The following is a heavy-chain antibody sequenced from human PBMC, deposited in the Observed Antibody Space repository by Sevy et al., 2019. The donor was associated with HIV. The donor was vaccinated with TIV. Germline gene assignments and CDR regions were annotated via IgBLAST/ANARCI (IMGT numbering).Heavy chain of an antibody. V-gene: IGHV3-30-3*01. CDR2: ISYDGSNK. Sequence: GGSLRLSCAASGFTFSSYAMHWVRQAPGKGLEWVAVISYDGSNKYYADSGKGRFTISRDNSKNTLYLQMNSLGAEDTAVYYCARDHNSSSSSNWFDPWGQGTLVTVSS. D-gene: IGHD6-13*01. CDR3: ARDHNSSSSSNWFDP. J-gene: IGHJ5*02. CDR1: GFTFSSYA.